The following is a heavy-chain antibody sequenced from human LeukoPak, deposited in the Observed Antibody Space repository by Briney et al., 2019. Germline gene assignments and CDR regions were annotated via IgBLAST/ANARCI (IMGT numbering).Heavy chain of an antibody. D-gene: IGHD2-21*01. Sequence: SVKVSCKASGGTFSSYTISWVRQAPGQGLEWMGRIIPILGIANYAQKFQGRVTITADKSTSTAYMGLSSLRSEDTAVYYCASNIVVVLDAFDIWGQGTMVTVSS. V-gene: IGHV1-69*02. CDR2: IIPILGIA. J-gene: IGHJ3*02. CDR1: GGTFSSYT. CDR3: ASNIVVVLDAFDI.